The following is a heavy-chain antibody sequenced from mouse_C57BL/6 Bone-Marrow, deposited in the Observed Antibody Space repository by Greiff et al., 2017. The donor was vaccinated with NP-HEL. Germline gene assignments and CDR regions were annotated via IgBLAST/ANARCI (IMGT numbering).Heavy chain of an antibody. Sequence: QVQLKQPGAELVKPGASVKLSCKASGYTFTSYWMHWVKQRPGQGLEWIGMIHPNSGSTNYNAKFKSKATLTVDKSSSTAYMQLSSLTSEDSAVYYCARPPYYCGSFLFANGGQGTGVTVSA. V-gene: IGHV1-64*01. CDR1: GYTFTSYW. J-gene: IGHJ3*01. D-gene: IGHD1-1*01. CDR2: IHPNSGST. CDR3: ARPPYYCGSFLFAN.